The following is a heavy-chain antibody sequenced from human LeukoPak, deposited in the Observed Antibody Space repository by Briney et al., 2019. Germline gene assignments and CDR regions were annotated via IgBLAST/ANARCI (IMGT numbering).Heavy chain of an antibody. J-gene: IGHJ4*02. Sequence: GGSLRVSCAASGLTFSSYAMSWVRQAPGKGLEWVSGVSGSGGSIIYADSVKGRFTISRDNSKNTLYLQINSLRAEDTAIYYCAKGQSSGYYSYWDYWGQGTLVTVSS. V-gene: IGHV3-23*01. D-gene: IGHD3-22*01. CDR1: GLTFSSYA. CDR3: AKGQSSGYYSYWDY. CDR2: VSGSGGSI.